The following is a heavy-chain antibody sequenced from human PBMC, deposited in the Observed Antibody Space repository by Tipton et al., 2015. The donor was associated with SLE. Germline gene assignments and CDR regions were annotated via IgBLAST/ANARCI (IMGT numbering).Heavy chain of an antibody. Sequence: TLSLTCIVSGGSISYSSYSWVWIRQPPGKGLEWIGSVYYHGSTYSNPSLKSRLTLSVDTSNNQFSLRLTSVAAADTAAYYCARPSGNYWGQGKLVSVSS. CDR1: GGSISYSSYS. J-gene: IGHJ4*02. CDR2: VYYHGST. D-gene: IGHD1-26*01. CDR3: ARPSGNY. V-gene: IGHV4-39*07.